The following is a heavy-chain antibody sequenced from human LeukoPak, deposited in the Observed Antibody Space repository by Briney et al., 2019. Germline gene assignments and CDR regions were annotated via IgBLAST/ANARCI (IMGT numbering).Heavy chain of an antibody. D-gene: IGHD6-13*01. Sequence: GASVKVSCKASGYTFTSYAMLWVRQAPGQRLEWMGWINAGNGNTKYSQEFQGRVTITRDTSASTAYMELSSLRSEDTAVYFCARGRVSSSTWYSTYYYYFYMDVWGKGTTVTVSS. CDR3: ARGRVSSSTWYSTYYYYFYMDV. J-gene: IGHJ6*03. CDR1: GYTFTSYA. CDR2: INAGNGNT. V-gene: IGHV1-3*03.